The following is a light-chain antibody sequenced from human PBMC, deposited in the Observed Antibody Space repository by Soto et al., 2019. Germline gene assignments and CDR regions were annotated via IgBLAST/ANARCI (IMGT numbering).Light chain of an antibody. V-gene: IGLV1-47*01. J-gene: IGLJ2*01. Sequence: QSVMTQPPSVSAAPGQKVTISCSGSSSNIGGNSVSWYQQLPGTAPKLLMYRNDVRPSGVPDRFTGSKSGTSASLAISGLRSEDEADYYCAVWDNSLNGVAFGGGTKVTVL. CDR2: RND. CDR3: AVWDNSLNGVA. CDR1: SSNIGGNS.